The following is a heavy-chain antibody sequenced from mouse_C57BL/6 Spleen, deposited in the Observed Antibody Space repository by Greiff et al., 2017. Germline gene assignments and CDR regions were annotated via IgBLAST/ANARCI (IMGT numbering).Heavy chain of an antibody. CDR2: INPNNGGT. V-gene: IGHV1-18*01. CDR3: ARLGVTTPYWYFDV. CDR1: GYTFTDYN. Sequence: EVKLQESGPELVKPGASVKIPCKASGYTFTDYNMDWVKQSHGKSLEWIGDINPNNGGTIYNQKFKGKATLTVDKSSSTAYMELRSLTSEDTAVYYCARLGVTTPYWYFDVWGTGTTVTVSS. J-gene: IGHJ1*03. D-gene: IGHD2-5*01.